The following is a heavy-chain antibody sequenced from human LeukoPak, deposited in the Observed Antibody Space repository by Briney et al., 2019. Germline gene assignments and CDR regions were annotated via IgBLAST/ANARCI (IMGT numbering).Heavy chain of an antibody. CDR1: GYSISSGFY. J-gene: IGHJ4*02. V-gene: IGHV4-38-2*02. D-gene: IGHD1-26*01. CDR3: ARGVGLTQGGTFDY. CDR2: IYHSGST. Sequence: SETLSLTCTVSGYSISSGFYWGWIRQPPGKGLEWIGSIYHSGSTHYNSSLKSRVTISVDTSKNQLSLKLSSVTAADTAVYYCARGVGLTQGGTFDYWGQGTLVTVSS.